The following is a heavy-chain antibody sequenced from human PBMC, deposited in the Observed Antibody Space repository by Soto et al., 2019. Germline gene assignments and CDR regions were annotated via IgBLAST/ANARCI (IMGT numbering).Heavy chain of an antibody. CDR1: GYGFTSYW. D-gene: IGHD4-4*01. CDR3: ASHPTVTQYYYGMDV. CDR2: IDPSDSYT. V-gene: IGHV5-10-1*01. J-gene: IGHJ6*02. Sequence: GESLKISCKGSGYGFTSYWISWVRQMPGKGLEWMGRIDPSDSYTNYSPSFQGHVTISADKSISTAYLQWSSLKASDTAMYYCASHPTVTQYYYGMDVWGQGTTVTVSS.